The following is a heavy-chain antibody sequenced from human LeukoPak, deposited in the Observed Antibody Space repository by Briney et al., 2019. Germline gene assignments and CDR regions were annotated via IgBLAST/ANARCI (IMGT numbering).Heavy chain of an antibody. Sequence: GGSLRLSCVASGFNFNNYAMSWVRQAPGKGLGWVSSISTTGGNTYYAHSVKGRFTISRDKSENTMFLQMNGLRAEDTAVYYCAKDAMAGTGTFDYWGQGTLVTVSS. D-gene: IGHD6-19*01. J-gene: IGHJ4*02. CDR1: GFNFNNYA. CDR2: ISTTGGNT. CDR3: AKDAMAGTGTFDY. V-gene: IGHV3-23*01.